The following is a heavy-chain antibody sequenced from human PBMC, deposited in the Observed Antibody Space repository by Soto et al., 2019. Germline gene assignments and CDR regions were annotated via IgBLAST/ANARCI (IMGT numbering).Heavy chain of an antibody. V-gene: IGHV1-69*01. J-gene: IGHJ4*02. Sequence: QVQLVQSGAEVKKPGSSVKVSCKASGGTFSSYAISWVRQAPGQGLEWMGGIIPIFGTANYAQKFQGRVTITADESTSTAYMELCSLRSEDTAVYYSARDRGYYDYVWGSYDWGQGTLVTVSS. CDR2: IIPIFGTA. CDR3: ARDRGYYDYVWGSYD. CDR1: GGTFSSYA. D-gene: IGHD3-16*01.